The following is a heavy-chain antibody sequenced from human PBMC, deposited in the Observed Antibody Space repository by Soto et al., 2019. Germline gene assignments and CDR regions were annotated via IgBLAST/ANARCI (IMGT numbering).Heavy chain of an antibody. CDR1: GFTFSRVS. J-gene: IGHJ4*02. Sequence: GAPRLACQASGFTFSRVSMNWVRQVPGKGLEWVVSISSASSETWYADSVKGRFIISRDNAQNSLLLQMNTLRPEDSAIYYCARVDYWGAGTLRTASS. CDR2: ISSASSET. V-gene: IGHV3-21*01. CDR3: ARVDY.